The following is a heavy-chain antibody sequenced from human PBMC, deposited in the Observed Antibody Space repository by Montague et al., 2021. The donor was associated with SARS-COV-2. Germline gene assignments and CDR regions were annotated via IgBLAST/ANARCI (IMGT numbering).Heavy chain of an antibody. CDR1: GGSASSYY. Sequence: SETLSLTCTVSGGSASSYYWSWIRQPPGKGLQWIGYIYNNGSTNCNTSLKSRVTLSIDTSKNQFSLKLTSVTAADTAVYYCARGGGDSADYYYYAMDVWGQGTTVTVSS. CDR3: ARGGGDSADYYYYAMDV. J-gene: IGHJ6*02. CDR2: IYNNGST. V-gene: IGHV4-59*02. D-gene: IGHD2-21*02.